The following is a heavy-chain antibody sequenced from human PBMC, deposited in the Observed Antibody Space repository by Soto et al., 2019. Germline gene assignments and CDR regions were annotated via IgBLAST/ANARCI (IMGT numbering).Heavy chain of an antibody. CDR2: IKSKTDGGTT. V-gene: IGHV3-15*07. J-gene: IGHJ4*02. CDR1: GFTFSNAW. Sequence: GGSLSLSCAASGFTFSNAWMTWVRQAPGKGLEWVGRIKSKTDGGTTDYAAPVKGRFTISRNDSKNTLYLKMNSLKTEDTAVYYCTKDRDSGSFTREHYWGQGTLVTVSS. D-gene: IGHD1-26*01. CDR3: TKDRDSGSFTREHY.